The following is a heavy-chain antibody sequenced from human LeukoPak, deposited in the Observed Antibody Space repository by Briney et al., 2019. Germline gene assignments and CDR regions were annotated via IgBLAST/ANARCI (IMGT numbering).Heavy chain of an antibody. V-gene: IGHV4-61*02. D-gene: IGHD3-3*01. CDR1: GGSISSGGYY. Sequence: PSETLSLTCTVSGGSISSGGYYWSWIRQPAGKGLEWIGRIYTSGSSNYNPSLKSRVTISIDTSKNQFSLKLSSVTAADTAVYYCARMNYDFWSGTSHYYMDVWGKGTTVTVSS. J-gene: IGHJ6*03. CDR3: ARMNYDFWSGTSHYYMDV. CDR2: IYTSGSS.